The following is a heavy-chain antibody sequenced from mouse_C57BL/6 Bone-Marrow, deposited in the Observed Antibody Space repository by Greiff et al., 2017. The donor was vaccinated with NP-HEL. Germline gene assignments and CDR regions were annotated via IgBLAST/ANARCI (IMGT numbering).Heavy chain of an antibody. V-gene: IGHV1-76*01. CDR2: IYPGSGNT. CDR1: GYTFTDYY. CDR3: ARSSTGQFAY. J-gene: IGHJ3*01. D-gene: IGHD4-1*02. Sequence: VQLQQSGAELVRPGASVKLSCKASGYTFTDYYINWVKQRPGQGLEWIARIYPGSGNTYYNEKFKGKATLTAEKSSSTAYMQLSSLTSEASAVYFCARSSTGQFAYWGQGTLVTVSA.